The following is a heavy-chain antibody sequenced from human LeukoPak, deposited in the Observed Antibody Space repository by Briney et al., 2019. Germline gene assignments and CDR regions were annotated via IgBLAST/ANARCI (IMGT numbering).Heavy chain of an antibody. CDR3: ARDRGYPDAFDV. Sequence: GGSLRLSCAASGFPIAPFWMHWVRQAPGKGLVWVSHMNMDGSTTVYADAVRGRFTISRDNAKNTLFLQMNSLRAEDTAIYFCARDRGYPDAFDVWGQGTMVTVSS. D-gene: IGHD3-10*01. CDR2: MNMDGSTT. V-gene: IGHV3-74*01. J-gene: IGHJ3*01. CDR1: GFPIAPFW.